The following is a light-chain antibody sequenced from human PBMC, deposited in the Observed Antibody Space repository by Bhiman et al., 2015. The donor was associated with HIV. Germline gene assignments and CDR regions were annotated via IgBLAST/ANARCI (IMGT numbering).Light chain of an antibody. V-gene: IGLV1-40*01. J-gene: IGLJ1*01. CDR3: GTWDSSLSSYV. CDR2: VNI. Sequence: QSVLTQPPSVSGAPGQRVTISCTGSSSNIGAGYDVHWYQQLPGTAPKLLIYVNINRPSGIPDRFSGSKSGTSATLGITGLQTGDEADYYCGTWDSSLSSYVFGTGTKVTVL. CDR1: SSNIGAGYD.